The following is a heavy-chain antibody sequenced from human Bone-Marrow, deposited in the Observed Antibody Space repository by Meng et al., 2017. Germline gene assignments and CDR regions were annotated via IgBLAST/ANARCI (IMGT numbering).Heavy chain of an antibody. J-gene: IGHJ3*02. CDR2: IIPILGIA. Sequence: SVKVSCKASGGTFSSYTISWVRQAPGQGLEWMGRIIPILGIANYAQKFQGRVTITADKSTSTAYMALSSLRSEHTTVYYGARDIVGAYAFDIWGQGTTVTVSS. CDR3: ARDIVGAYAFDI. CDR1: GGTFSSYT. D-gene: IGHD1-26*01. V-gene: IGHV1-69*04.